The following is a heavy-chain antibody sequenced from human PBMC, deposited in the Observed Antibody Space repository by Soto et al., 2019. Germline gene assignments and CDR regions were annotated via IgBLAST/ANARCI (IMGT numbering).Heavy chain of an antibody. CDR2: INHSGST. J-gene: IGHJ4*02. CDR1: GGSFSGYY. D-gene: IGHD6-19*01. Sequence: QVQLQQWGAGLLKPSETLSLTCAVYGGSFSGYYWSWIRQPPGKGLEWSGEINHSGSTNYNPSLKGRVTRSVDTSKNQFSLKLSSVTAADTAVYYCARGRYSSGWNDYWGQGTLVTVSS. V-gene: IGHV4-34*01. CDR3: ARGRYSSGWNDY.